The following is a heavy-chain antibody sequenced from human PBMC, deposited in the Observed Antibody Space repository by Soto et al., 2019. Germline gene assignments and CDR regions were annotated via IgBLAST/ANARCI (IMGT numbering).Heavy chain of an antibody. V-gene: IGHV1-8*01. Sequence: GASVKVSCKASGDTCTTYDSNGVRQATGHGLEWMGWINPNSGNIGYAQRFQGRVTMTRDTAIRTAYMEVSSLRSDDTAVYYCARGRASGSYYLLDYWGQGTLVTVSS. D-gene: IGHD3-10*01. CDR1: GDTCTTYD. CDR3: ARGRASGSYYLLDY. CDR2: INPNSGNI. J-gene: IGHJ4*02.